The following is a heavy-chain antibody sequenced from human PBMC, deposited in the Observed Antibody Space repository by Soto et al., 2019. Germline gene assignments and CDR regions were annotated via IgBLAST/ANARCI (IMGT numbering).Heavy chain of an antibody. CDR3: AREGPCCSRTSCYWGVMDV. Sequence: SETLSLTCTVSGGSISSYYWSWIRQPPGKGLEWIGYIYYSGSTNYNPSLKSRVTISVDTSKNQFSLKLSSVTAAATAVYYCAREGPCCSRTSCYWGVMDVWGQGTTVTVSS. D-gene: IGHD2-2*01. CDR2: IYYSGST. V-gene: IGHV4-59*01. J-gene: IGHJ6*01. CDR1: GGSISSYY.